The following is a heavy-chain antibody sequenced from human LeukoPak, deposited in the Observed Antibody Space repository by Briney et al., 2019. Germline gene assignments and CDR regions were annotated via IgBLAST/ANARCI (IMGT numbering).Heavy chain of an antibody. D-gene: IGHD5-12*01. Sequence: ASVKVSCKASGYTFTSYAMHWVRQAPGQRLEWMGWINVGNGNTKYSQKFQGRVTITRDTSASTAYMDLSSLRSEDTAVYYCAFHSGYDRGAFDIWGQGTMVTVSS. CDR3: AFHSGYDRGAFDI. J-gene: IGHJ3*02. CDR1: GYTFTSYA. V-gene: IGHV1-3*01. CDR2: INVGNGNT.